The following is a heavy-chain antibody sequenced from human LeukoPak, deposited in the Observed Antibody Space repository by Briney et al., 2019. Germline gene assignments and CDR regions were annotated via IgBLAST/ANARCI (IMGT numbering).Heavy chain of an antibody. J-gene: IGHJ6*04. D-gene: IGHD2-2*01. V-gene: IGHV3-7*03. CDR3: ARKKPLGYCSSTSCYSDYYYGMDV. Sequence: GGSLRLSCAASGFTFSSYWMSWVRQAPGKGLEWVANIKRDGSEKYYVDSVKGRFTISRDNAKNSLYLQMNSLRAEDTAVYYCARKKPLGYCSSTSCYSDYYYGMDVWGKGTTVTVSS. CDR1: GFTFSSYW. CDR2: IKRDGSEK.